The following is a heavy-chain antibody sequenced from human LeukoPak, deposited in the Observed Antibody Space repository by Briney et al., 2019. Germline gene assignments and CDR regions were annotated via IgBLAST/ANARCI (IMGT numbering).Heavy chain of an antibody. CDR3: ARGIVATEPENDY. V-gene: IGHV3-66*01. Sequence: GGSLRLSCAASGFTFSSYAMSWVRQAPGKGLEWVSVIYSGGSTYYADSVKGRFTISRDNSKNTLYLQMNSLRAEDTAVYYCARGIVATEPENDYWGQGTLVTVSS. CDR2: IYSGGST. D-gene: IGHD5-12*01. J-gene: IGHJ4*02. CDR1: GFTFSSYA.